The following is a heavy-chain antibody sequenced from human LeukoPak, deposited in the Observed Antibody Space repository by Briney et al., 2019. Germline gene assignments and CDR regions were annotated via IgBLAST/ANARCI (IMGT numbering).Heavy chain of an antibody. D-gene: IGHD1-26*01. V-gene: IGHV4-59*01. J-gene: IGHJ3*02. CDR2: IYYSGST. CDR1: GGSISSYY. Sequence: SETLSLTCTVSGGSISSYYWSWIRQPPGKGLEWIGYIYYSGSTNYNPSLKSRVTISVDTSKNQFSLKLSSVTAADTAVYYCARDMVGANAFDIWGQGTMVTVSS. CDR3: ARDMVGANAFDI.